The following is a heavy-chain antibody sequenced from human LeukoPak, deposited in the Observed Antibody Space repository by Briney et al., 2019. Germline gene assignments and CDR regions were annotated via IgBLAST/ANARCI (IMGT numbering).Heavy chain of an antibody. CDR1: GFTFSSYA. J-gene: IGHJ4*02. D-gene: IGHD3-10*01. V-gene: IGHV3-23*01. CDR3: AKVRGPWFGELGY. CDR2: ISGSGGST. Sequence: GSLRLSCAASGFTFSSYAMSWVRQAPGKGPEGVSAISGSGGSTYYADSVKGRFTISRDNSKNTLYLQMNSLRAEDTAVYYCAKVRGPWFGELGYWGQGTLVTVSS.